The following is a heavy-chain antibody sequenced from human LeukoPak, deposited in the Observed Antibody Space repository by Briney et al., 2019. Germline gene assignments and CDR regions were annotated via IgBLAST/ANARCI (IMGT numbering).Heavy chain of an antibody. CDR1: GYTFTKYG. J-gene: IGHJ4*02. CDR2: INTNNGNT. D-gene: IGHD6-13*01. Sequence: ASVKVSCKASGYTFTKYGINWVRQAPGQNLEWMGWINTNNGNTNYAPRLQGRVTMTTDTSTSTAYMELWSLTSDDTAVYFCASDKAGIAVAGRSPAYDYWGQGTLVTVSS. V-gene: IGHV1-18*04. CDR3: ASDKAGIAVAGRSPAYDY.